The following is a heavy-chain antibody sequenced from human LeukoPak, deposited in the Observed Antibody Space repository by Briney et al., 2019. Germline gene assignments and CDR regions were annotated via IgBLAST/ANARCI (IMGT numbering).Heavy chain of an antibody. CDR2: ITYDVSEI. V-gene: IGHV3-7*01. Sequence: GGSLRLSCAASGFTFSSYWMSWVRQAPGKGLELVAKITYDVSEIHYVDSVKGRFTISRDNAENSLYLQMNSLRAEDTAVYYCAREATYNYAYALDYWGQGTLVTVSS. CDR1: GFTFSSYW. D-gene: IGHD5-18*01. J-gene: IGHJ4*02. CDR3: AREATYNYAYALDY.